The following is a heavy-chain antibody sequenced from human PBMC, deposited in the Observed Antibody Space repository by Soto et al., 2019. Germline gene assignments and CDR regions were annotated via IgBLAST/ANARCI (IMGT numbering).Heavy chain of an antibody. J-gene: IGHJ3*02. V-gene: IGHV4-34*01. CDR3: AKKLKHAFDI. D-gene: IGHD1-1*01. Sequence: SETLSLTCAVYGGSFSGYYWSWIRQPPGKGLEWIGEINHSGSTNYNPSLKSRVTISVDTSKNQFSRKLSSVTAADTAVYYCAKKLKHAFDIWGQGTMVTVSS. CDR2: INHSGST. CDR1: GGSFSGYY.